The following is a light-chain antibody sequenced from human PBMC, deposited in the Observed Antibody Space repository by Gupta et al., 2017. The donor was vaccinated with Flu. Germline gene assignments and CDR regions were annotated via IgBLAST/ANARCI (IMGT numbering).Light chain of an antibody. CDR3: QKYYSTPA. CDR1: QSVLYSSNNKNY. V-gene: IGKV4-1*01. J-gene: IGKJ5*01. CDR2: WAS. Sequence: DIVMTQSPDSLAVSLGERATINCKSSQSVLYSSNNKNYLAWYQQKPGQPPKLLIYWASTRESGVPDRFSGSGSGTDFTLTIRSLQAEDVAVYYCQKYYSTPAFGQGTRLEIK.